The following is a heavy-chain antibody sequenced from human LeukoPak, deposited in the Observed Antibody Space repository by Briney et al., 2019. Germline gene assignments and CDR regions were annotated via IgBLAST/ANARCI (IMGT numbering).Heavy chain of an antibody. J-gene: IGHJ5*02. CDR3: ARDGIAAAREENWFDP. V-gene: IGHV3-53*01. CDR2: IYSGGST. CDR1: GFTFSNTW. D-gene: IGHD6-13*01. Sequence: PGGSLRLSCAASGFTFSNTWMHWVRQAPGKGLEWVSVIYSGGSTYYADSVKGRFTISRDNSKNTLYLQMNSLRAEDTAVYYCARDGIAAAREENWFDPWGQGTLVTVSS.